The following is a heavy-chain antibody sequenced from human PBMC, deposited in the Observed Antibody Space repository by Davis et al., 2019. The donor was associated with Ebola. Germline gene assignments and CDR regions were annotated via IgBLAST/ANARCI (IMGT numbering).Heavy chain of an antibody. V-gene: IGHV3-48*01. CDR1: GFTFSSYS. D-gene: IGHD3-22*01. CDR2: ISSSSSTI. Sequence: GESLKISCAASGFTFSSYSMNWVRQAPGKGLEWVSYISSSSSTIYYADSVKGRFTISRDNAKNSLYLQMNGLRPEDTAVYYCARDHGGNYYYDSSGYYPWGQGALVTVSS. CDR3: ARDHGGNYYYDSSGYYP. J-gene: IGHJ5*02.